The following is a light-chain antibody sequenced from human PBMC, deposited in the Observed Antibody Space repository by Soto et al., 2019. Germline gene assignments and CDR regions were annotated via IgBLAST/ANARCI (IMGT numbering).Light chain of an antibody. CDR2: DVS. J-gene: IGLJ1*01. CDR3: CSYAGTPYV. CDR1: SSDVGGYNY. V-gene: IGLV2-11*01. Sequence: QSALTQPRSVSESPGQSVTISCTGTSSDVGGYNYVSWYQQHPGKAPKLMIYDVSKRPSGVPDRFSGSKSGNTASLTISGRRAEDEADYYCCSYAGTPYVFGTGTKLTVL.